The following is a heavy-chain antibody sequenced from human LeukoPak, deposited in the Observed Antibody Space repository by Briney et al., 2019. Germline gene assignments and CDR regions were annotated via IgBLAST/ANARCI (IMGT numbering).Heavy chain of an antibody. CDR1: GGSISSYY. Sequence: SETLSLTCTVSGGSISSYYWSWIRQPPGKGLEWIGYIYYSGSTNYNPSLKSRVTISVDTSKNLFSLKLSSVTAADTAVYYCARATTIFGVATGVWFDPWGQGTLVTVSS. D-gene: IGHD3-3*01. V-gene: IGHV4-59*01. J-gene: IGHJ5*02. CDR2: IYYSGST. CDR3: ARATTIFGVATGVWFDP.